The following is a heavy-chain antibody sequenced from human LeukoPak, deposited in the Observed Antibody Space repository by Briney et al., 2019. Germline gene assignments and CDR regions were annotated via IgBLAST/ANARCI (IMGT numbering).Heavy chain of an antibody. J-gene: IGHJ4*02. Sequence: TSATLSLTCTVPGGSISSYYWSWIRQPPGEGLEWIAYIYYTGRTNYNPSLKSRVTISVDTSENQLSLELISVTAADTAVYFCARPVTSYDILTGYSYYFDSWGQGTLVTVSS. CDR1: GGSISSYY. CDR3: ARPVTSYDILTGYSYYFDS. CDR2: IYYTGRT. D-gene: IGHD3-9*01. V-gene: IGHV4-59*08.